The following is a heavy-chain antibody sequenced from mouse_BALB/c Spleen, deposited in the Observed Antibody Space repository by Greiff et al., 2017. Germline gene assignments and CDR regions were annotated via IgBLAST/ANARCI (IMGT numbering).Heavy chain of an antibody. CDR1: GYTFTSYW. Sequence: DLVKPGASVKLSCKASGYTFTSYWINWIKQRPGQGLEWIGRIAPGSGRTYYNEMFKGKATLTVDTSSSTAYIQLSSLSSEDSAVYFCARSTVVAKPLFAYWGQGTLVTVSA. D-gene: IGHD1-1*01. J-gene: IGHJ3*01. CDR3: ARSTVVAKPLFAY. V-gene: IGHV1S41*01. CDR2: IAPGSGRT.